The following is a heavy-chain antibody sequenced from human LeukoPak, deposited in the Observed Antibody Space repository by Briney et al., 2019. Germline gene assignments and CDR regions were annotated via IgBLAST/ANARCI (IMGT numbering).Heavy chain of an antibody. V-gene: IGHV3-30-3*01. D-gene: IGHD3-22*01. CDR3: ARVGYYYDSSGYYL. J-gene: IGHJ5*02. CDR1: GFTFSSYA. CDR2: ISYDGSNK. Sequence: QPGRSLRLSCAASGFTFSSYAMHWVRQAPGKGLEWEAVISYDGSNKYYADSVKGRFTISRDNSKNTLYLQMNSLRAEDTAVYYCARVGYYYDSSGYYLWGQGTLVTVSS.